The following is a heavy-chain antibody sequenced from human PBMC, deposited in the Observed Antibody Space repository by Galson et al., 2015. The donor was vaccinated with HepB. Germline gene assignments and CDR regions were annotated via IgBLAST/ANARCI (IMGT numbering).Heavy chain of an antibody. CDR3: ARDALPNCGGDCYPFPDYYYCMDV. V-gene: IGHV1-8*01. J-gene: IGHJ6*02. D-gene: IGHD2-21*02. CDR1: GYTFTSYD. CDR2: MNPNSGNT. Sequence: SVKVSCKASGYTFTSYDINWVRQATGQGLEWMGWMNPNSGNTGYAQKFQGRVTMTRNTSISTAYMELSSLRSEDTAVYYCARDALPNCGGDCYPFPDYYYCMDVWGQGTTVTVSS.